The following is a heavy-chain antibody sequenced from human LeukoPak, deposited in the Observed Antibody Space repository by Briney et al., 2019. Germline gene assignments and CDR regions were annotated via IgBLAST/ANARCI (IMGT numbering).Heavy chain of an antibody. V-gene: IGHV4-61*02. CDR2: LNPGGTT. Sequence: SQTLSLTCTVSGDSISRNIYYWCWIRQSAGKGLEWIGRLNPGGTTSSNPSLKSRLTMSLGPSENKFSLKLSSVTPADTALYYCARGRPYGDYFDYWGQGSLVTVSS. CDR1: GDSISRNIYY. D-gene: IGHD4-17*01. J-gene: IGHJ4*02. CDR3: ARGRPYGDYFDY.